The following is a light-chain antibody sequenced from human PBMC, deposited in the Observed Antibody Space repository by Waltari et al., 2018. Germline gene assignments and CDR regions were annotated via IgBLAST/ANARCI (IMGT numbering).Light chain of an antibody. CDR2: EAS. Sequence: EIVLTQSPATLSLSPGERATLSCRASPSVSSYLAWYQQKPGRAPRLLIYEASNRATGIPARFSGSGSGTDFTLTISSLEPEDFAVYYCQQRSNWPPYMYTFGQGTKLEIK. J-gene: IGKJ2*01. V-gene: IGKV3-11*01. CDR1: PSVSSY. CDR3: QQRSNWPPYMYT.